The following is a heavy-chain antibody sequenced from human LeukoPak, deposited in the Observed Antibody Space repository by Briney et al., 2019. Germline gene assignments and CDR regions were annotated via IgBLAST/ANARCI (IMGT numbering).Heavy chain of an antibody. CDR3: ARSYYYDSSGYIPGYYYYYYMDV. CDR2: IYYSGST. J-gene: IGHJ6*03. D-gene: IGHD3-22*01. V-gene: IGHV4-39*01. Sequence: NPSETLSLTCTVSGGSISSSSYYWGWIRQPSGKGLEWIGSIYYSGSTYYNPSLKSRVTISVDTSKNQFSLKLSSVTAADTAVYYCARSYYYDSSGYIPGYYYYYYMDVWGKGTTVTVSS. CDR1: GGSISSSSYY.